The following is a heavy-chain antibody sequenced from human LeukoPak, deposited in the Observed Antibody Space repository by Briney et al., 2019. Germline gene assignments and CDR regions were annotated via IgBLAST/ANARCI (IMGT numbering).Heavy chain of an antibody. V-gene: IGHV1-46*01. D-gene: IGHD3-10*01. J-gene: IGHJ4*02. CDR2: INPSGGST. Sequence: ASVKVSCKASGYTFTSYYMHWVRQAPGQGLEWMGIINPSGGSTSHAQKFQGRVTMTRDTSTSTVYMELSSLRSEDTAVYYCAKDRGPNSGSYYKKIEGGFDYWGQGTLVTVSS. CDR3: AKDRGPNSGSYYKKIEGGFDY. CDR1: GYTFTSYY.